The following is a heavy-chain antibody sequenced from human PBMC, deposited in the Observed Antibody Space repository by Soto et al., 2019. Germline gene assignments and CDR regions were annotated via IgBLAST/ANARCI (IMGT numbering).Heavy chain of an antibody. CDR2: IYPGDSDT. CDR3: ARQTAPRTVGAHEGFDY. CDR1: GYSFTSYW. J-gene: IGHJ4*02. Sequence: GESLKISCKGSGYSFTSYWIGWVRQMPGKGLEWMGIIYPGDSDTRYSPSFQGQVTISADKSISTAYLQWSSLKASDTAMYYCARQTAPRTVGAHEGFDYWGQGTLVTVSS. V-gene: IGHV5-51*01. D-gene: IGHD1-26*01.